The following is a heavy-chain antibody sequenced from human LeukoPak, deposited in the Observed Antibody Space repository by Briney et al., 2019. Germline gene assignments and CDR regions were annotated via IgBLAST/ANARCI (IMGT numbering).Heavy chain of an antibody. CDR2: IYYSGST. CDR3: ARESSNYVTFDY. J-gene: IGHJ4*02. D-gene: IGHD4-11*01. CDR1: GGSISSGGYY. Sequence: SETLSLNCTVSGGSISSGGYYWSWIRQHPGKGLEWIGYIYYSGSTYYNPSLKSRVTISVDTSKNQFSLKLSSVTAADTAVYYCARESSNYVTFDYWGQGTLVTVSS. V-gene: IGHV4-31*03.